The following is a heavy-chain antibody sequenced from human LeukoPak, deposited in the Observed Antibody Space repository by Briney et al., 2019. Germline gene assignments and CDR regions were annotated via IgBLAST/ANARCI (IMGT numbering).Heavy chain of an antibody. V-gene: IGHV4-31*11. Sequence: SETLSLTCAVSGVSIRSSGYYWGWIRQRPGKGLEWIGCVLCGVNTYYNPSLKSRLVISIDRSNNQLSLKLSSVTAADTAVYYCGYYYGDYFDYWGHGTLVTVSS. CDR3: GYYYGDYFDY. D-gene: IGHD3-22*01. CDR1: GVSIRSSGYY. J-gene: IGHJ4*01. CDR2: VLCGVNT.